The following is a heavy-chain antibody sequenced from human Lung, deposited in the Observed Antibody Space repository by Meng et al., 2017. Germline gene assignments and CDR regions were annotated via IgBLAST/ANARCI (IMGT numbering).Heavy chain of an antibody. D-gene: IGHD6-19*01. CDR1: GFSVSSNY. Sequence: QVVGSGGGLGQSGGSLRLSCAVSGFSVSSNYMTWVRQAPGKGLEWISIIYSGGTIYYADTVRGRFTISRHTSKNTLYLQMNNLGEEDTAMYYCARDRVAEADGRYFDLWGRGTLVTVSS. CDR3: ARDRVAEADGRYFDL. V-gene: IGHV3-53*04. CDR2: IYSGGTI. J-gene: IGHJ2*01.